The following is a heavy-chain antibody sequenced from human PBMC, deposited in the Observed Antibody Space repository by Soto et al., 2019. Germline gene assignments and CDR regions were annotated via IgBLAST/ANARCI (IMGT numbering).Heavy chain of an antibody. CDR1: GYTLTELS. D-gene: IGHD3-10*01. CDR3: ATAAIANRAVRRNWFDP. Sequence: QVQLVQSGAEVKKPGASVKVSCKVSGYTLTELSMHWVRQAPGKGLEWMGGFDPEDGETIYAQKFQGRATMTEDTSXDXXSMELSSLRSEDTAVYYCATAAIANRAVRRNWFDPWGEGTLVIVSS. J-gene: IGHJ5*02. V-gene: IGHV1-24*01. CDR2: FDPEDGET.